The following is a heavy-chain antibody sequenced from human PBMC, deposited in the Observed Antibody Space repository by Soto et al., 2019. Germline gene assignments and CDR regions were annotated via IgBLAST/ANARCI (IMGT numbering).Heavy chain of an antibody. Sequence: SETLSLTCTVSGGSISGYYWTWSRQPPGKGLEWVGSLFYGGTTDYNPSLKRRLTMSLDRSKPHYSLKLRSVTAADTAVYYCARHRGPAPVYWGQGTLVTVSS. V-gene: IGHV4-39*01. CDR1: GGSISGYY. CDR3: ARHRGPAPVY. CDR2: LFYGGTT. D-gene: IGHD3-10*01. J-gene: IGHJ4*02.